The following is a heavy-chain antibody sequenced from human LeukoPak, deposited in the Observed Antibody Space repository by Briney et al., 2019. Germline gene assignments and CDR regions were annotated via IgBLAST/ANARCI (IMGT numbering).Heavy chain of an antibody. J-gene: IGHJ4*02. Sequence: GGSLRLSCAASGFTFSSYAMSWVRQAPGKGLEWVSVIYGGGTTYYADSVRGRFTISKDSSKNTLYLQMNTLRAEDTAVYYCARGVREYQLLTNCYFDYWGQGTLVTVSS. CDR1: GFTFSSYA. D-gene: IGHD2-2*01. V-gene: IGHV3-53*01. CDR3: ARGVREYQLLTNCYFDY. CDR2: IYGGGTT.